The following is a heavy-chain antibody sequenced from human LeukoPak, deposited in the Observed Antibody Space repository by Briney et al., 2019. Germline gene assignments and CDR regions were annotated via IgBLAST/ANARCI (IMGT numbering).Heavy chain of an antibody. CDR1: GFTFSSYW. CDR2: MNSDGSII. D-gene: IGHD1-14*01. CDR3: ARAGNYRFDY. J-gene: IGHJ4*02. Sequence: PGGSLRLSSTTSGFTFSSYWIHWVRQAPGKGLVWVSRMNSDGSIINYADSVKGRFTISRDNAKNTLYLQMNSLRDEDTAVYYCARAGNYRFDYWGQGTLVTVSS. V-gene: IGHV3-74*01.